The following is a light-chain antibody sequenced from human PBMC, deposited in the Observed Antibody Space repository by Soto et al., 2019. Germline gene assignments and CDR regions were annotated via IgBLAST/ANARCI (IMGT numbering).Light chain of an antibody. J-gene: IGKJ5*01. CDR1: QSVDNY. CDR2: DVS. V-gene: IGKV3-11*01. CDR3: QQRSNRPIT. Sequence: EIVLTPSPATLSLSPGERATLSCRASQSVDNYLAWYQQKPGQAPRLLIYDVSNRATGTPARFSGSGSGTDFTLSISSLEPEDFAVYYCQQRSNRPITFGQGTRLEIK.